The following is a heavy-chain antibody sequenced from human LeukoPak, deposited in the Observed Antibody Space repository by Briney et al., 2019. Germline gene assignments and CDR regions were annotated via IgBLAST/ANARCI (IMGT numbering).Heavy chain of an antibody. CDR2: ISAHHGNT. Sequence: ASVKVSCKASGYTFISYGISWLRQAPGQGLEWMGWISAHHGNTNYAQKFQGRVTMTTDTSTRTAYMELRSLGSDDTAIYYCARGDLYSSSVDYWGQGTLVTVSP. D-gene: IGHD6-6*01. V-gene: IGHV1-18*01. CDR1: GYTFISYG. CDR3: ARGDLYSSSVDY. J-gene: IGHJ4*02.